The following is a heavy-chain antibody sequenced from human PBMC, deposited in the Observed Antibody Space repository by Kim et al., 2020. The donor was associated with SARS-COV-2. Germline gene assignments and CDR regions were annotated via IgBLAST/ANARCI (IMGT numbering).Heavy chain of an antibody. CDR2: IYYSGST. D-gene: IGHD2-21*01. J-gene: IGHJ4*02. CDR1: GGSISSSSYY. CDR3: ARLIPRTYYFDY. Sequence: SETLSLTCTVSGGSISSSSYYWGWIRQPPGKGLEWIGSIYYSGSTYYNPSLKSRVTISVDTSKNQFSLKLSSVTAADTAVYYCARLIPRTYYFDYWGQGTLVTVSS. V-gene: IGHV4-39*01.